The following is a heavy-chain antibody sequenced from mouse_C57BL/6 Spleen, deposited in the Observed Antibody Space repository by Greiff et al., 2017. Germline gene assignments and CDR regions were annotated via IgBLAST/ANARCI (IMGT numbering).Heavy chain of an antibody. CDR1: GFTFSSYA. J-gene: IGHJ3*01. V-gene: IGHV5-4*03. Sequence: EVKLVESGGGLVKPGGSLKLSCAASGFTFSSYAMSWVRQTPEKRLEWVATISDGGSYTYYPDNVKGRFTISRDNAKNNLYLQMSHLKSEDTAMYYCATNYYGSSSAWFACWGQGTLVTVSA. D-gene: IGHD1-1*01. CDR3: ATNYYGSSSAWFAC. CDR2: ISDGGSYT.